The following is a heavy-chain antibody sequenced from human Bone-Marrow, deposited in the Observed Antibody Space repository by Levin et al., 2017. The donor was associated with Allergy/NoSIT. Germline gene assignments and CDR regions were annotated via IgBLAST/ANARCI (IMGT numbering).Heavy chain of an antibody. D-gene: IGHD5-24*01. CDR1: NKTNKGDGKN. CDR3: AREDGSTFDS. J-gene: IGHJ4*02. Sequence: PSETLSLTCTVANKTNKGDGKNRNWISQHAGKGLEWIGYIYYSGSTYYNPSLKSRAMISLDTSKNQFSLKVTSATAADAAVYYCAREDGSTFDSWGQGTLVTVSS. CDR2: IYYSGST. V-gene: IGHV4-31*03.